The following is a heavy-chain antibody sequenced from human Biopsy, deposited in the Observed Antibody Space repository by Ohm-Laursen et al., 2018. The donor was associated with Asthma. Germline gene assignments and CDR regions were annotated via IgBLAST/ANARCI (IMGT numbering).Heavy chain of an antibody. J-gene: IGHJ5*02. Sequence: SQTLSLTCGLSSGSGGYMRSGNYYWSWIRQLPVKGLEWIGYIYYSGSTYYNPSLKSRVSISLDTSKNQFSLSLTSVTAADTAVYYCARTTYGDDGFDPWGQGTLVTVSS. CDR3: ARTTYGDDGFDP. D-gene: IGHD4-17*01. V-gene: IGHV4-31*02. CDR2: IYYSGST. CDR1: GGYMRSGNYY.